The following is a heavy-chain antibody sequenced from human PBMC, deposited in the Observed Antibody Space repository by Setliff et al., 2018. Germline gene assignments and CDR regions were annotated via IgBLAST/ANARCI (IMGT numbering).Heavy chain of an antibody. J-gene: IGHJ5*02. Sequence: SETLSLTCSVSGDSINSGTYYWSWFRQSAGKGLEWIGRIYTSGSTNYNPSLKSRVTISVDTSKNQFSLKLSSVTAADTAVYYCARRNGEKLDPWGQGTLVTVSS. V-gene: IGHV4-61*02. CDR3: ARRNGEKLDP. CDR1: GDSINSGTYY. CDR2: IYTSGST.